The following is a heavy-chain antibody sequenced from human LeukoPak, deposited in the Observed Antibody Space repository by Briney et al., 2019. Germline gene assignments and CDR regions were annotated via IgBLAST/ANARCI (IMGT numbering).Heavy chain of an antibody. D-gene: IGHD3-22*01. V-gene: IGHV4-34*01. Sequence: SETLSLTCAVYGGSFSGYYWSWIRQPPGKGLEWIGEINHSGSTNYYPSLKSRVTISVDTSKNQFSLKLSSVTAADTAVYYCASRYCYDSSGHNFDYWGQGTLVTVSS. CDR2: INHSGST. CDR1: GGSFSGYY. J-gene: IGHJ4*02. CDR3: ASRYCYDSSGHNFDY.